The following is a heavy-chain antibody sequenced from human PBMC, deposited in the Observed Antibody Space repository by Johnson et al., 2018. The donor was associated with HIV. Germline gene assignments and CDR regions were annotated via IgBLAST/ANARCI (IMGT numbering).Heavy chain of an antibody. D-gene: IGHD3-16*01. J-gene: IGHJ3*02. Sequence: VQLVESGGGVVRPGGSLRLSCAASGFTVSTNYMSWVRQAPGKGLEWVSVIYSGGNTYYADPVKGRFTISRGNSKNTLYLQMNSLRAEDTAVYYCARDPIGGAFDIWGQGTMVIVSS. CDR1: GFTVSTNY. CDR3: ARDPIGGAFDI. CDR2: IYSGGNT. V-gene: IGHV3-66*01.